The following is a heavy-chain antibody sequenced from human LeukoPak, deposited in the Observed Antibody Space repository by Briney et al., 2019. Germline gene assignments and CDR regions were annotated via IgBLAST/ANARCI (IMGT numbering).Heavy chain of an antibody. J-gene: IGHJ4*02. V-gene: IGHV1-69*05. CDR2: SIPTFGTP. Sequence: ASVKVSRKASGGTFSSHTVTWVRQAPGQGLRWMGGSIPTFGTPNYAQEFQGRLSIATDESTNTAYMELTALTSEDTAVYFRGAAYCNPGSCLYYFDYRGQGTLVTVSS. CDR3: GAAYCNPGSCLYYFDY. D-gene: IGHD2-15*01. CDR1: GGTFSSHT.